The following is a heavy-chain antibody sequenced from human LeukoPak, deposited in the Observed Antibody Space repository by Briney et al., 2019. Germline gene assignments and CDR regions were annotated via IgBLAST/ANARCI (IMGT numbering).Heavy chain of an antibody. CDR1: GFTFSSYA. J-gene: IGHJ2*01. V-gene: IGHV3-7*01. D-gene: IGHD3/OR15-3a*01. Sequence: GGSLRLSCAASGFTFSSYAMSWVRQAPGKGLEWVANIKEDGSDKYYVDSVKGRFTISRDNAQKSLYLQMISLRVDDTAVYYCTRWTDWYFDLWGRGTLVTVSS. CDR3: TRWTDWYFDL. CDR2: IKEDGSDK.